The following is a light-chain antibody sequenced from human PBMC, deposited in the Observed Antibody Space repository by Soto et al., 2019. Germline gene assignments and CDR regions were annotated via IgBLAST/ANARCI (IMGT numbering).Light chain of an antibody. CDR1: QNIRSS. J-gene: IGKJ3*01. CDR3: QHRNIRPFS. CDR2: DAS. Sequence: EVVMRQSPASLCASPGEGVTLSCRASQNIRSSLAWYQQRPGQAPRLLIYDASTRATGIPPRFSGSGSGTDFTLTSISIEPEDFAGYDCQHRNIRPFSFGPGTKVDI. V-gene: IGKV3-15*01.